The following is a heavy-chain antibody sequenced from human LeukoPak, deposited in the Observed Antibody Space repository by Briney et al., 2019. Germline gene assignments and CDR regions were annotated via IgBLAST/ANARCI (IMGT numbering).Heavy chain of an antibody. Sequence: SQTLSLTCTVSGGSISSGSYPWSWIRQPPGKGLEWIGRFYTSGSTNYNPSLKSRVTLSADTSKNQFSLNLRSVTAADTAVYYCARGGRTSFDYWGQGTLVTVSS. D-gene: IGHD3-10*01. V-gene: IGHV4-61*02. CDR3: ARGGRTSFDY. CDR2: FYTSGST. J-gene: IGHJ4*02. CDR1: GGSISSGSYP.